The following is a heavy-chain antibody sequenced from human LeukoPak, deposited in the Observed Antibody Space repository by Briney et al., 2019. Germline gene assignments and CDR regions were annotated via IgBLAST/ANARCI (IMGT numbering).Heavy chain of an antibody. D-gene: IGHD6-19*01. V-gene: IGHV3-23*01. Sequence: GGSLRLSCAASGFTFSRYAMSWVRQAPGKGLEWVSAISGSGGSTYYADSVKGRFTISRDNSKNTLYLQMNSLRAEDTSVYYCANSEQWLVVDYWGQGTLVTVSS. CDR1: GFTFSRYA. CDR2: ISGSGGST. J-gene: IGHJ4*02. CDR3: ANSEQWLVVDY.